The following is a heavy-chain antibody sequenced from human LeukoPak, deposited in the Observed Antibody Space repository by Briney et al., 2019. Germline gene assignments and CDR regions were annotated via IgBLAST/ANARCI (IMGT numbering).Heavy chain of an antibody. D-gene: IGHD3-3*01. V-gene: IGHV1-69*05. J-gene: IGHJ4*02. Sequence: SVKVSCKASGGTFSSYAISWVRQAPGQGLEWMGGIIPIFGTANYAQKFQGRVTITTDESTSTAYMELSSLRSEDTAVYYCARVPLTCDFWSGTLDYWGQGTLVTVSS. CDR1: GGTFSSYA. CDR3: ARVPLTCDFWSGTLDY. CDR2: IIPIFGTA.